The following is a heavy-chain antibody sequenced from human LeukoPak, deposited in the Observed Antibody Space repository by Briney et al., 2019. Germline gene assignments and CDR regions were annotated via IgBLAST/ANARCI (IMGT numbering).Heavy chain of an antibody. CDR2: INPNSGGT. V-gene: IGHV1-2*02. J-gene: IGHJ3*02. Sequence: ASVKVSCKASGYTFTGYYMHWVRQAPGQGLEWMGWINPNSGGTNYAQKFQGRVTMTRDTSISTAYMELSRLRSDDTAVYYCARGVQAAGTGSDAFDIWSQGTMVTVSS. CDR3: ARGVQAAGTGSDAFDI. CDR1: GYTFTGYY. D-gene: IGHD6-13*01.